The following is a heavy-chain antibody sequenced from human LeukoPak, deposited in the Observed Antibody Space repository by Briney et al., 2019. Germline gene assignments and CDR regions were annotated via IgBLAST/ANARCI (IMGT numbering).Heavy chain of an antibody. V-gene: IGHV3-66*01. CDR2: IYSGGST. CDR3: ASRHSQGY. Sequence: ETLSLTCTVSGGSISSYYWSWVRQAPGKRLEWVSVIYSGGSTYYADSVKGRFTISRDNSKNTLYLQMNSLRAEDTAVYYCASRHSQGYWGQGTLVTVSS. D-gene: IGHD2-21*01. J-gene: IGHJ4*02. CDR1: GGSISSYY.